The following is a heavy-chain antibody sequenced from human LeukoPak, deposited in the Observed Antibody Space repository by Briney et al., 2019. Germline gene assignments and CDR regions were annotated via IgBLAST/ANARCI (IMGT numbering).Heavy chain of an antibody. D-gene: IGHD6-19*01. V-gene: IGHV1-46*01. J-gene: IGHJ5*02. CDR3: AREAVAGDWFDP. CDR1: GYTFTSYY. CDR2: INPSGGST. Sequence: ASVKVSCKASGYTFTSYYMHWVRQAPGQGLEWMGIINPSGGSTSYAQKFQGRVTMTRDTSTSTVYMELSRLRSEDTAVYYCAREAVAGDWFDPWGQGTLVTVSS.